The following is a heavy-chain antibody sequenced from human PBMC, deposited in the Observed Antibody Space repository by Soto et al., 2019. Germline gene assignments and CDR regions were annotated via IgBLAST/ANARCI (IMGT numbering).Heavy chain of an antibody. CDR2: IYYSGST. Sequence: QLQLQESGPGLVKPSETLSLTCTVSGGSISSSSYYWGWIRQPPGKGLEWIGSIYYSGSTYYNPSLKSRVTISVDTSKNQFSLKLRSVTAADTAVYYCASSYSSGWYYYYYGMDVWGQGTTVTVSS. CDR3: ASSYSSGWYYYYYGMDV. CDR1: GGSISSSSYY. D-gene: IGHD6-19*01. V-gene: IGHV4-39*01. J-gene: IGHJ6*02.